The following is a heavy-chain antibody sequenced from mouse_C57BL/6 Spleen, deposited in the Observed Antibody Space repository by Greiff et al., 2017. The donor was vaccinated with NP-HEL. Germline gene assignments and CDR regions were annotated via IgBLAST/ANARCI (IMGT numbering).Heavy chain of an antibody. CDR2: INPNNGGT. CDR1: GYTFTDYN. J-gene: IGHJ4*01. V-gene: IGHV1-22*01. Sequence: VQLKESGPELVKPGASVKMSCKASGYTFTDYNMPWVKQSHGKSLEWIGYINPNNGGTSYNQKFKGKATLTVNKSSSTAYMELRSLTSEDSAVYYCARWAHYDYDALYAMDYWGQGTSVTVSS. D-gene: IGHD2-4*01. CDR3: ARWAHYDYDALYAMDY.